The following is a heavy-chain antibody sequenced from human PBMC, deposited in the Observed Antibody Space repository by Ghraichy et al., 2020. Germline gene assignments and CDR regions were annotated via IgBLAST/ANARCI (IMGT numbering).Heavy chain of an antibody. CDR1: GGSFSGYY. CDR2: INHSGST. CDR3: ARRQRNWNYMEWRIDP. D-gene: IGHD1-7*01. V-gene: IGHV4-34*01. J-gene: IGHJ5*02. Sequence: SETLSLTCAVYGGSFSGYYWSWIRQPPGKGLEWIGEINHSGSTNYNPSLKSRVTISVDTSKNQFSLKLSSVTAADTAVYYCARRQRNWNYMEWRIDPWGQGTLVPSPQ.